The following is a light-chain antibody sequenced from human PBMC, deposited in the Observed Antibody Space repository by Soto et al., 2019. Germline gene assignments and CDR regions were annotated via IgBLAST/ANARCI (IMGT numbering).Light chain of an antibody. CDR1: QSVDSSS. CDR2: GAS. V-gene: IGKV3-20*01. CDR3: QQYGSSPELT. J-gene: IGKJ3*01. Sequence: ETVLTQSPGTLSLSPGERATLSCRASQSVDSSSLAWYQQRPGQAPRLLIYGASNRATGIPDRFSGGGSGTDFSLTISRLEPEDFAVYYCQQYGSSPELTFGPGTKVDFK.